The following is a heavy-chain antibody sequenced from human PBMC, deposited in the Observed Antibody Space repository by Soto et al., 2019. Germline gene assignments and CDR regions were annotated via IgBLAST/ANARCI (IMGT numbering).Heavy chain of an antibody. CDR2: IIPILGIA. CDR3: ARRYCSSTSCYEVSAFDI. J-gene: IGHJ3*02. D-gene: IGHD2-2*01. V-gene: IGHV1-69*02. CDR1: GGTFSSYT. Sequence: SVKVSCKASGGTFSSYTISWVRQAPGQGLEWMGRIIPILGIANYAQKFQGRVTITADKSTSTAYMELSSLRSEDTAVYYCARRYCSSTSCYEVSAFDIWGQGTMVTVSS.